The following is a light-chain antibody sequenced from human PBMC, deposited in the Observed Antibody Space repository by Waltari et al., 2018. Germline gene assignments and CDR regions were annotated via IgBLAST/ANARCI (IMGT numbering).Light chain of an antibody. CDR1: QSIRSH. CDR2: SAS. J-gene: IGKJ2*01. Sequence: DIRLNQSLSSLSASVGARLTLTCRASQSIRSHLNWYQQQPVRAPKLLMFSASTLKSGVPSRFSGSGSGTDFTLTISSVQPEDFATYFCQQSYSLPYTFGQGTKLEIK. V-gene: IGKV1-39*01. CDR3: QQSYSLPYT.